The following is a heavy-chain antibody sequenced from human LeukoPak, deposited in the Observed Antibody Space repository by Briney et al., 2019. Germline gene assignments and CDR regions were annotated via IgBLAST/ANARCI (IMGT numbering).Heavy chain of an antibody. V-gene: IGHV3-30*18. J-gene: IGHJ4*02. D-gene: IGHD5-18*01. CDR3: AKLNRATAMVAYFDY. CDR1: GFTFSSYG. Sequence: GGSLRLSCAASGFTFSSYGMHWVRQAPGKGLEWVAVISYDGSNKYYADSMKGRFTISRDNSKNTLYLQMNSLRAEDTAVYYCAKLNRATAMVAYFDYWGQGTLVTVSS. CDR2: ISYDGSNK.